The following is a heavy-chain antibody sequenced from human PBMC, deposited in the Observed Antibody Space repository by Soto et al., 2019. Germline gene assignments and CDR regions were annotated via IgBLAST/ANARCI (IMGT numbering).Heavy chain of an antibody. CDR2: IYYSGNT. D-gene: IGHD6-6*01. V-gene: IGHV4-30-4*01. Sequence: QVQLQESGPGLVKPSQTLSLTCTVSGGSISSGDYYWSWIRQPPGKGLEWIGYIYYSGNTYYNPSLKSRVPIPVHXSKNQFSLKLSSVTAADTAVYYCARERPDGARLDPWGQGTLVTVSS. CDR1: GGSISSGDYY. CDR3: ARERPDGARLDP. J-gene: IGHJ5*02.